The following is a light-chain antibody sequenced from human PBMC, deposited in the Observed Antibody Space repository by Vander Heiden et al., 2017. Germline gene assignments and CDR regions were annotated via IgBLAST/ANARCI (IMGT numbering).Light chain of an antibody. CDR3: QQLNSYPRT. CDR1: QGISAS. J-gene: IGKJ3*01. V-gene: IGKV1-9*01. Sequence: DIQLTQSPSFLSASVGDRVTITCRASQGISASLAWYQQRPGKAPKLLIYTASTLQSGVPSRFSGSGSGTEITLTISSLQPEDFATYYCQQLNSYPRTFGHGTKVDIK. CDR2: TAS.